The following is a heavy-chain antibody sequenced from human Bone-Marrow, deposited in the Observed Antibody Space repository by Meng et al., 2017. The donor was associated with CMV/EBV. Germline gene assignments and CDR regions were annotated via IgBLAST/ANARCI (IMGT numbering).Heavy chain of an antibody. Sequence: SETLSLTCAVYGGSFSGYYWTWIRQSPGKGLEWIGEINHSGNTNYNSSLKSRVTISGDTPKNQFSLELSSVTAADTAVYYCARTGESGSYYDAFDIWGQGTMVTVSS. CDR3: ARTGESGSYYDAFDI. CDR2: INHSGNT. CDR1: GGSFSGYY. D-gene: IGHD1-26*01. V-gene: IGHV4-34*01. J-gene: IGHJ3*02.